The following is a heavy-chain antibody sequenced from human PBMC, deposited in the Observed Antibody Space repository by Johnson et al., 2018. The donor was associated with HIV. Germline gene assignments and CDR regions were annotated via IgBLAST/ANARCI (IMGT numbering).Heavy chain of an antibody. D-gene: IGHD3-22*01. CDR1: GFTFSSYW. CDR2: TTYDGTNK. J-gene: IGHJ3*02. Sequence: VQLVESGGGLVQPGGSLRLSCAASGFTFSSYWMHWVRQAPGKGLEWVAVTTYDGTNKYYADSVKGRFTISRDNSKNTLYLQMNRLRAEDTAVYYCARASQWVDSSGRGAFDIWGQGTMVTVSS. V-gene: IGHV3-30*03. CDR3: ARASQWVDSSGRGAFDI.